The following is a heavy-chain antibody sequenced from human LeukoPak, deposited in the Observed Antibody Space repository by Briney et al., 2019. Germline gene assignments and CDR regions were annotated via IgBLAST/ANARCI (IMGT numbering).Heavy chain of an antibody. CDR2: IRSKANSYAT. J-gene: IGHJ4*02. CDR3: TRQGYGDYDGY. Sequence: GGSLRLSCAASGFTFSGSAMHWVRQASGKGLEWVGRIRSKANSYATEYAASVKGRFTISRDDSTNTAYLQMNSLKTEDTAVYYCTRQGYGDYDGYWGQGTLVTVSS. D-gene: IGHD4-17*01. V-gene: IGHV3-73*01. CDR1: GFTFSGSA.